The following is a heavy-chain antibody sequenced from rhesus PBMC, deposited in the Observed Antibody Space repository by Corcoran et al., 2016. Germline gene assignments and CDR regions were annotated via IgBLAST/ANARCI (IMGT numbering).Heavy chain of an antibody. Sequence: QLQLQESGPGLVKPSETLSLTCAVSGGSISSNYWIWIRPHPGKGLELIGRISGSGGSTDYNPSLKSRVTIATDTSKNQWSLKLSSVPAADTAVYYCARDPPYSNYFDYWGQGVLVTVSS. CDR1: GGSISSNY. V-gene: IGHV4-173*01. CDR2: ISGSGGST. J-gene: IGHJ4*01. D-gene: IGHD4-23*01. CDR3: ARDPPYSNYFDY.